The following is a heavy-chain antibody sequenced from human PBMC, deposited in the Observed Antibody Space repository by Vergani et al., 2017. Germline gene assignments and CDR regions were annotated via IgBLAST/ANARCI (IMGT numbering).Heavy chain of an antibody. Sequence: VHLLESGGGLVQSGGSLRLSCAASGFTFNSYGMHWVRQAPGKGLEWVASIRSDESRRYYGDSMEGPFTISRDNSKNTLYLQMKSLRPEDTAVYYCAKEGGGYCSGGTCYPEYWGQGTLVTVSS. CDR3: AKEGGGYCSGGTCYPEY. CDR2: IRSDESRR. CDR1: GFTFNSYG. D-gene: IGHD2-15*01. J-gene: IGHJ4*02. V-gene: IGHV3-30*02.